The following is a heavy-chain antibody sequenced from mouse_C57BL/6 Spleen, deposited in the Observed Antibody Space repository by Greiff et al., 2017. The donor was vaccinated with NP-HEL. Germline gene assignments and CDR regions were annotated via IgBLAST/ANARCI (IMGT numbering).Heavy chain of an antibody. CDR2: IYPGSGST. D-gene: IGHD1-1*01. J-gene: IGHJ4*01. Sequence: QVQLQQPGAELVKPGASVKMSCKASGYTFTSYWITWVKQRPGQGLEWIGDIYPGSGSTNYNEKFKSKATLTVDTSSSTAYMQLSSLTSEDSAVYYCARTGYYGSSLYYYAMDDWGQGTSVTVSS. CDR1: GYTFTSYW. CDR3: ARTGYYGSSLYYYAMDD. V-gene: IGHV1-55*01.